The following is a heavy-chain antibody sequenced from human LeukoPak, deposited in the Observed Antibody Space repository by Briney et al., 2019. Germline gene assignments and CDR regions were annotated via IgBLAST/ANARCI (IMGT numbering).Heavy chain of an antibody. CDR3: ARLQGYSLGYQYFYYMDV. D-gene: IGHD5-18*01. J-gene: IGHJ6*03. Sequence: QPGGSLRLSCAVSGFIFCDTHMTWVRQAPGKGLEWVSLVYSGITTHYADSVKGRFSISRDHSNNILYLQMNTLRAEDTAVYYCARLQGYSLGYQYFYYMDVWGTGTTVTVSS. CDR1: GFIFCDTH. CDR2: VYSGITT. V-gene: IGHV3-53*01.